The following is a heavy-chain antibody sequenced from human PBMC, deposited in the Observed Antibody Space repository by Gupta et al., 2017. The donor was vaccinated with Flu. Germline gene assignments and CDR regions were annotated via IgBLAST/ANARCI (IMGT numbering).Heavy chain of an antibody. CDR1: GGTFSSYA. V-gene: IGHV1-69*06. CDR3: ARTYCSSTSCPPGLRVYNWFDP. CDR2: IIPIFGTA. Sequence: QVQLVQSGAEVKKPGSSVKVSCKASGGTFSSYAISWVRQAPGQGLEWMGGIIPIFGTANYAQKFQGRVTITADKSTSTAYMELSSLRSEDTAVYYCARTYCSSTSCPPGLRVYNWFDPWGQGTLVTVSS. J-gene: IGHJ5*02. D-gene: IGHD2-2*01.